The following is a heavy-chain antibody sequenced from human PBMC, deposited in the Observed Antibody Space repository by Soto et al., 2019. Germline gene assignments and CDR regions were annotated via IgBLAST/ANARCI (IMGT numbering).Heavy chain of an antibody. CDR2: IWYDGSNK. Sequence: VQLVESGGGVVQPGMSLRRSCAASGFTFSSYGMHWVRQAPGKGLEWVAVIWYDGSNKYYADSVKGRFTISRDNSKNTLYLQMNSLRAEDTAVYYCARAFGFGELLNDAFDIWGQGTMVTVSS. D-gene: IGHD3-10*01. V-gene: IGHV3-33*01. CDR1: GFTFSSYG. J-gene: IGHJ3*02. CDR3: ARAFGFGELLNDAFDI.